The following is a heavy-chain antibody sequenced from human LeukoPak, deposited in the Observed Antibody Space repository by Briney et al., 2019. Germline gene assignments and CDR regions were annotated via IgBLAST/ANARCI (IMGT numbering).Heavy chain of an antibody. Sequence: SETLSLTCAVYGGSLSGYYWSWIRQPPGKGLEWIGEINHSGSTNYNPSLKSRVTISVDTSKNQFSLKLSSVTAADTAVYYCARTVSDYDFWSGYYLPYYYMDVWGKGTTVTVSS. D-gene: IGHD3-3*01. V-gene: IGHV4-34*01. CDR1: GGSLSGYY. J-gene: IGHJ6*03. CDR2: INHSGST. CDR3: ARTVSDYDFWSGYYLPYYYMDV.